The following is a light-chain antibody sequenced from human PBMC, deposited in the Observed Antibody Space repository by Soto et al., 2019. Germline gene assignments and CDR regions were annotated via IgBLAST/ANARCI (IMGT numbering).Light chain of an antibody. CDR2: DVT. CDR1: SSDVGGYDY. CDR3: CSYAGTYTNYV. V-gene: IGLV2-11*01. J-gene: IGLJ1*01. Sequence: QSALTQPRSVSGSPGQSATISCSGTSSDVGGYDYVSWYQQHPGKAPKLVIYDVTKRPSGVPDRFSGSKSGNTASLTISGLQAEDEADYYCCSYAGTYTNYVFGTGTKVTVL.